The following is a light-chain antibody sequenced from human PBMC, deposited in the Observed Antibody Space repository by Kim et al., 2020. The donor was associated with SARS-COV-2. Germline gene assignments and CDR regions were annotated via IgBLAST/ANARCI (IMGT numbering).Light chain of an antibody. CDR2: DNK. J-gene: IGLJ3*02. V-gene: IGLV3-19*01. Sequence: MRIGKGKNMRKNYAAWYQQKPGQAPVLVIYDNKNRPPGMPDRCSGSSSGNTASLIITGGQAGDEADYYCTAWENSGSHWVFGGGTKLTVL. CDR1: NMRKNY. CDR3: TAWENSGSHWV.